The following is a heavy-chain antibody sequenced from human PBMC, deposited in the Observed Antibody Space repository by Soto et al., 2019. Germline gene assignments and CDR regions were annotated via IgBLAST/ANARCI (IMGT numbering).Heavy chain of an antibody. V-gene: IGHV4-31*03. CDR2: IYYSGST. Sequence: SETLSLTCTVSGGSISSGGYYWSWIRQHPGKGLEWIGYIYYSGSTYYNPSLKSRVTISVDTSKNQFSLKLSSVTAADTAVYYCARDNQAGVDYWGQGTLVTVSS. CDR3: ARDNQAGVDY. CDR1: GGSISSGGYY. J-gene: IGHJ4*02. D-gene: IGHD6-19*01.